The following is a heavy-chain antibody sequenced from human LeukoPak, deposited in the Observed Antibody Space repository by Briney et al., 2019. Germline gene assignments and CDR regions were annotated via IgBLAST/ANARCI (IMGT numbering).Heavy chain of an antibody. CDR3: ARGELLTDY. CDR1: GFTFSSYA. V-gene: IGHV3-30*04. CDR2: ISYDGSNK. J-gene: IGHJ4*02. Sequence: PGGSLRLSCAASGFTFSSYAMHWVRQAPGKGLEWVAVISYDGSNKYYADSVKGRFTISRGNSKNTLYLQLNSLRAEDTAVYYCARGELLTDYWGQGTLVTVSS. D-gene: IGHD3-10*01.